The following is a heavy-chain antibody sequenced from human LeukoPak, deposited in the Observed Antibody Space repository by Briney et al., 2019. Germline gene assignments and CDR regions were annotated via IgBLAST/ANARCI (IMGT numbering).Heavy chain of an antibody. J-gene: IGHJ3*02. V-gene: IGHV3-7*01. CDR3: ARPWNSGYDPLNAFDI. Sequence: GGSLRLSCTASGFSFSGYWMNWVRQAPGKGLEWVANINQDGSGIYYVDSVKGRFTISRDIAKNSLFLQMSSLRAEDTAVYYCARPWNSGYDPLNAFDIWGQGTMVTVSS. D-gene: IGHD5-12*01. CDR1: GFSFSGYW. CDR2: INQDGSGI.